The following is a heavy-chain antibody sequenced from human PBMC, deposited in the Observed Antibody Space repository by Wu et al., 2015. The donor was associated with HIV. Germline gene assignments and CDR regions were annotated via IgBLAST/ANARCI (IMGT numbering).Heavy chain of an antibody. CDR3: ARSDVVDIVAWRLDY. CDR1: GGTFTTYA. D-gene: IGHD5-12*01. V-gene: IGHV1-69*05. Sequence: QVHLVQSGAEVKKPGSSVKVSCKASGGTFTTYAMNWVRQAPGQGLEWMGRIIPALGTVKYAQNFQGRVTITTDVTDESTSTAYMELSSLRSEDTAVYYCARSDVVDIVAWRLDYWGQGTLVTVSS. J-gene: IGHJ4*02. CDR2: IIPALGTV.